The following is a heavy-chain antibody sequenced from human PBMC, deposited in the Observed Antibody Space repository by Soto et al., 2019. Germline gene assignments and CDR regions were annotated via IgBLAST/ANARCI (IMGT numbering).Heavy chain of an antibody. D-gene: IGHD6-19*01. CDR3: ARDDIPGIAVSTYGMDV. V-gene: IGHV3-33*01. Sequence: GMHWVRQAPGKGLEWVAVIWYDGSNEYYADSVKGRFTISKDNSKSTLYLQMNSLRAEDTAVYYCARDDIPGIAVSTYGMDVWGQGTTVTVSS. CDR1: G. CDR2: IWYDGSNE. J-gene: IGHJ6*02.